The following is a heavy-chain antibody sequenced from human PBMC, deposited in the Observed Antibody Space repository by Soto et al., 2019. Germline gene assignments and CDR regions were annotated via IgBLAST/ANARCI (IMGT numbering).Heavy chain of an antibody. CDR3: ARGAAATRGWFDP. D-gene: IGHD2-15*01. Sequence: QVQLQQWGAGLLKPSETLSLTCAVYGGSFSGYYWSWIRQPPGKGLEWIGEINHSGSTNYNPSLKSRVTISVDTSKNQFSLKLSSVTAADTAVYYCARGAAATRGWFDPWGQGTLVTVSS. CDR1: GGSFSGYY. V-gene: IGHV4-34*01. J-gene: IGHJ5*02. CDR2: INHSGST.